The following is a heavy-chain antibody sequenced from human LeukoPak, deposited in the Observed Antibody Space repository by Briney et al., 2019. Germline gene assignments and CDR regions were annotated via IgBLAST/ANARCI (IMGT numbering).Heavy chain of an antibody. CDR2: ISSSGSTI. J-gene: IGHJ4*02. Sequence: GGSLRLSCAASGFTFSSYEMNWVRQAPGKGLEWVSYISSSGSTIYYADSVKGRFTISRDNAKNSLYLQMNSLRAEDTAVYYCARDRWVSITMVRGVEYWGQGTLVTVSS. CDR1: GFTFSSYE. D-gene: IGHD3-10*01. V-gene: IGHV3-48*03. CDR3: ARDRWVSITMVRGVEY.